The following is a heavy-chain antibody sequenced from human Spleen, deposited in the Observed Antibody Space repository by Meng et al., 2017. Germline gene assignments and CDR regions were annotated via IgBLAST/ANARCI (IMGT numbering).Heavy chain of an antibody. CDR2: IYYSGST. D-gene: IGHD3-16*01. J-gene: IGHJ5*02. CDR1: GGSISSTSYY. Sequence: QLQLQASGPGLVRPSKTLSLTCTVSGGSISSTSYYWGWIRQPPGKGLEWIGNIYYSGSTYYNPSLKSRATISVDTSKNQFSLKLTSVTAADTAVYYCVGAGYYCLDLWGQGTLVTVSS. V-gene: IGHV4-39*07. CDR3: VGAGYYCLDL.